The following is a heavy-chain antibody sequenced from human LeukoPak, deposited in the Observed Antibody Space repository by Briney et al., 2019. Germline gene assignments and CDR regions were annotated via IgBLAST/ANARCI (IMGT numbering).Heavy chain of an antibody. D-gene: IGHD5-12*01. CDR2: ISSSGSTI. V-gene: IGHV3-11*01. CDR1: GFTFSDYY. J-gene: IGHJ4*02. Sequence: PGGSLRLSCAASGFTFSDYYMSWIRQAPGKGLEWVSYISSSGSTIYYADSVKGRSTISRDNAKNSLYLQMNSLRAEDTAVYYCARDGGIIYSGYDGEVYFDYWGQGTLVTVSS. CDR3: ARDGGIIYSGYDGEVYFDY.